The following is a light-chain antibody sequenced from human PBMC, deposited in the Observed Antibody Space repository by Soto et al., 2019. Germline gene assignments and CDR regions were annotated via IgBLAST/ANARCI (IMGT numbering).Light chain of an antibody. CDR2: AAS. J-gene: IGKJ4*01. V-gene: IGKV1-27*01. CDR3: QKCNSAPLT. Sequence: DIHMTQSPSSLSASVGDRVTITCRASQDISNYLAWYQQKPGKVPKLLIYAASTLQSGVPSRFSGSGSGTDFTLTISSLQPEDVATYYCQKCNSAPLTFGGGTKVDIK. CDR1: QDISNY.